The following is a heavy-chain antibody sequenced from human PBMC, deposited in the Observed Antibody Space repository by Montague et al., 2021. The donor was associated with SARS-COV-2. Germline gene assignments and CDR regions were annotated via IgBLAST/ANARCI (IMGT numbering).Heavy chain of an antibody. V-gene: IGHV4-59*01. D-gene: IGHD3-22*01. CDR1: GGSISSYY. CDR2: IYYSGRT. J-gene: IGHJ4*02. CDR3: ARGGGSGYRYYFDY. Sequence: ETLSLTCTVSGGSISSYYWNWIRQPPGKGLEWIGYIYYSGRTNYIPSLKGRVTISVDTSKNQFSLKLSSVTAADTAVYYCARGGGSGYRYYFDYWGQGSLVTVSS.